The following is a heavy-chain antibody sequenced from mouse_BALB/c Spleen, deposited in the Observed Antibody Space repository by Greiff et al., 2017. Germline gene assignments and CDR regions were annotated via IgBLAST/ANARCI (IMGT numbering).Heavy chain of an antibody. J-gene: IGHJ2*01. D-gene: IGHD2-14*01. CDR2: INPNNGGT. CDR1: GYTFTDYN. Sequence: EVQLQQSGPELVKPGASVKIPCKASGYTFTDYNMDWVKQSHGNSLEWIGDINPNNGGTIYNQKFKGKATLTVDKSSSTAYMELRSLTSEDTAVYYCARHYRYLYYFDYGGQGTTLTVSS. V-gene: IGHV1-18*01. CDR3: ARHYRYLYYFDY.